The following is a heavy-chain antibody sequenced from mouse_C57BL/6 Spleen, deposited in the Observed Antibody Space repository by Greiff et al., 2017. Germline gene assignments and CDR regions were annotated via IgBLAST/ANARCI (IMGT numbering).Heavy chain of an antibody. J-gene: IGHJ2*01. CDR1: GFTFSSYG. V-gene: IGHV5-6*01. D-gene: IGHD4-1*01. Sequence: EVQGVESGGDLVKPGGSLKLSCAASGFTFSSYGMSWVRQTPDKRLEWVATISSGGSYTYYPDSVKGRFTISRDNAKNTLYLQMSSLKSEDTAMYYCARQDGTGYFDYWGQGTTLTVSS. CDR2: ISSGGSYT. CDR3: ARQDGTGYFDY.